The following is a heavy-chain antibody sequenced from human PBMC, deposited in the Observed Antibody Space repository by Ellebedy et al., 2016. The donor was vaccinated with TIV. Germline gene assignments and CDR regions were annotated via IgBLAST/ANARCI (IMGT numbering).Heavy chain of an antibody. CDR1: GFTFSSYS. D-gene: IGHD3-16*01. CDR2: ISSSSSTI. CDR3: AKGARGDPLDY. J-gene: IGHJ4*02. V-gene: IGHV3-48*01. Sequence: GESLKISXAASGFTFSSYSMNWVRQAPGKGLEWVSYISSSSSTIYYADSVKGRFTISRDNAKNSLYLQMNSLRAEDTAVYYCAKGARGDPLDYWGQGTLVTVSS.